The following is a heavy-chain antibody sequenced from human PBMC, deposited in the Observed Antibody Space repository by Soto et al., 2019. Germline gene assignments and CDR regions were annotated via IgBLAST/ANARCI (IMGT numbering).Heavy chain of an antibody. CDR1: GGTFSSYA. Sequence: SVKVSCKASGGTFSSYAISWVRQAPGQGLEWMGGIIPIFGTANYAQKFQGRVTITADESTSTAYMELSSLRSEDTAVYYCARGNYSNHPFDYWGQGTLVTVSS. CDR3: ARGNYSNHPFDY. J-gene: IGHJ4*02. D-gene: IGHD4-4*01. CDR2: IIPIFGTA. V-gene: IGHV1-69*13.